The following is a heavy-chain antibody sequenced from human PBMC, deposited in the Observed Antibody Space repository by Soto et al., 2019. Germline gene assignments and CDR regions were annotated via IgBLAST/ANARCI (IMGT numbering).Heavy chain of an antibody. V-gene: IGHV4-61*01. CDR3: ARYYDFWSGFDY. CDR1: GGSVSSGSYY. J-gene: IGHJ4*02. D-gene: IGHD3-3*01. Sequence: SETLSLTCSVSGGSVSSGSYYWSWIRQPPGKGLEWIGYIYYSGSTNYNPSLKSRVTISVDTSKNQFSLKLSSVTAADTAVYYCARYYDFWSGFDYWGQGTLVTVSS. CDR2: IYYSGST.